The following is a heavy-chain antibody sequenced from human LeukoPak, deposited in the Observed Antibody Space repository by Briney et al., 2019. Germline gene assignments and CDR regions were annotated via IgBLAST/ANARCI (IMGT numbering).Heavy chain of an antibody. D-gene: IGHD1-26*01. CDR3: ARVGMAVGATVDY. CDR1: GFSFSSYS. CDR2: ISSSSYI. V-gene: IGHV3-21*01. Sequence: GGSLRLSCAASGFSFSSYSMNWVRQAPGKGLEWVSSISSSSYIYYADSVKGRFTISRDNAKNSLYLQMNSLRAEDTAVYYCARVGMAVGATVDYWGQGILVTVSS. J-gene: IGHJ4*02.